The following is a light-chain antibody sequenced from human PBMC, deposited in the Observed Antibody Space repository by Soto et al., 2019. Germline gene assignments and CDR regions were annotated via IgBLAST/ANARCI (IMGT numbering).Light chain of an antibody. CDR2: YDD. J-gene: IGLJ2*01. CDR1: SSNIGSNA. Sequence: QSVLTQPPSVSEAPRQRVTISCSGSSSNIGSNAVNWYQQLPGKAPKLLIYYDDLLPSGVSDRFSGSKSGTSASLAISGLQSADEADYYCAAWDDSLDGVVFGGGTKVTVL. V-gene: IGLV1-36*01. CDR3: AAWDDSLDGVV.